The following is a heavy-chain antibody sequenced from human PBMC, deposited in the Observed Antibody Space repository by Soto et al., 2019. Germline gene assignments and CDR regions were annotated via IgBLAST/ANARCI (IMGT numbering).Heavy chain of an antibody. CDR3: GSSRDGRYFDY. J-gene: IGHJ4*01. D-gene: IGHD6-13*01. V-gene: IGHV1-2*04. Sequence: ASVNVSCNASGYTFTSYAMHWVLQAPGQRLKWMGWINPNSGGTNYAQKFQGWVTMTRDTSISTAYMELSRLRSDDTAVYYCGSSRDGRYFDYWGQGTLVTVSS. CDR2: INPNSGGT. CDR1: GYTFTSYA.